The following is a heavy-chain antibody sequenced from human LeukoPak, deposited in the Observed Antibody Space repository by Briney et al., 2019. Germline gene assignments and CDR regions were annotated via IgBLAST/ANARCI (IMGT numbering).Heavy chain of an antibody. V-gene: IGHV4-59*01. Sequence: PSETLSLTCTVSGGSISSCYWRWIRQHPGKGLEWIGYIYYSGSTNYNPSLKSRVTISVDTSKNQFSLKLSSVTAADTAVYYCARTTAADQGFYYYYGMDVWGKGTTVTVSS. D-gene: IGHD6-13*01. CDR3: ARTTAADQGFYYYYGMDV. J-gene: IGHJ6*04. CDR1: GGSISSCY. CDR2: IYYSGST.